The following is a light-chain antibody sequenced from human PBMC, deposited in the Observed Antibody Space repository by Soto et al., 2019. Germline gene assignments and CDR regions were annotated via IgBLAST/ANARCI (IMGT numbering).Light chain of an antibody. Sequence: QSVLTQPPSASGTPGQRVTISCSGSSSTIGSNTVHWYQQLPGTAPKLVIYNNNRRPSGVPDRFSGSRSGTSASLAISGLQSEDEADYYCASWDDSLNGVVFGGGTQLTVL. J-gene: IGLJ2*01. CDR2: NNN. CDR3: ASWDDSLNGVV. CDR1: SSTIGSNT. V-gene: IGLV1-44*01.